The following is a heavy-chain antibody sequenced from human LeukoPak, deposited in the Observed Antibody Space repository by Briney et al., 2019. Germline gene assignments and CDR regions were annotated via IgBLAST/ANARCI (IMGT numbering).Heavy chain of an antibody. Sequence: GGSLRLSCAAPGFTFSSYGMHWVRQAPGKGLEWVAVISYDGSYKYYADSVKGRFTISRDNSKNTLYLQMNSLRAEDTAVYYCAKDRSQYYHILTGCPDYWGQGTLVTVSS. V-gene: IGHV3-30*18. CDR1: GFTFSSYG. D-gene: IGHD3-9*01. CDR3: AKDRSQYYHILTGCPDY. J-gene: IGHJ4*02. CDR2: ISYDGSYK.